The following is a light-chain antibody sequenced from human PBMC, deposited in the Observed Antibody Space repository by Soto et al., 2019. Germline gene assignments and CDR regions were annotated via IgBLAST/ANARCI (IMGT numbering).Light chain of an antibody. CDR3: QKNDNYHLT. CDR1: QTISRW. J-gene: IGKJ4*01. V-gene: IGKV1-5*03. CDR2: KAS. Sequence: DIQIAQSPSTLSASVGDSVTSTCRASQTISRWLAWYQQTPGKAPNLLIYKASSLESGVPSRFRGSGSGTEFTLTINSLQHDDSPTYYWQKNDNYHLTFGGGTKADIK.